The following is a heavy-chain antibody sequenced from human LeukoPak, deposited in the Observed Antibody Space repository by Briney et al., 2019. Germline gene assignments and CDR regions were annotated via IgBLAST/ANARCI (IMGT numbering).Heavy chain of an antibody. CDR1: GYTFTAYY. CDR2: VNPNNGGT. V-gene: IGHV1-2*02. Sequence: ASVKVSCKTSGYTFTAYYMHWVRQAPGQGLEWMGWVNPNNGGTTYSRRFQGRVTMTRDTSTSTAYLDLSRLSSDDTAVYYRARRLGETSVYNYGLSLDPWGQGTLLTVSS. CDR3: ARRLGETSVYNYGLSLDP. D-gene: IGHD3-10*01. J-gene: IGHJ5*02.